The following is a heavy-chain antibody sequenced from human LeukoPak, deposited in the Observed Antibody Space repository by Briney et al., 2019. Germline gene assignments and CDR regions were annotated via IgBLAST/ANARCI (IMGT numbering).Heavy chain of an antibody. CDR1: GYTFTSYG. CDR2: ISAYNGNT. Sequence: ASVKVSCKASGYTFTSYGISWVRQAPGQGLEWMGWISAYNGNTNYAQKLQGRVTMTTDTSTSTGYMELRSLRSDDTAVYYCARGQGVAGRGAFDIWGQGTMVTVSS. V-gene: IGHV1-18*01. D-gene: IGHD6-19*01. CDR3: ARGQGVAGRGAFDI. J-gene: IGHJ3*02.